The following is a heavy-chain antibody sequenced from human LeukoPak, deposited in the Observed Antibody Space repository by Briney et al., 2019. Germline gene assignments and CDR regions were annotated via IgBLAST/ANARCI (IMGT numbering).Heavy chain of an antibody. CDR1: GGSISSGDYF. Sequence: SQTLSLTCTVSGGSISSGDYFWSWIRKPPGRGLEWIGYIYYSGSTYYNPSLKSRVTISVDTSKNQFSLKLSSVTAADTAVYYCARAGGMDDHWGQGTLVTVSS. CDR2: IYYSGST. V-gene: IGHV4-30-4*01. J-gene: IGHJ4*02. D-gene: IGHD1-14*01. CDR3: ARAGGMDDH.